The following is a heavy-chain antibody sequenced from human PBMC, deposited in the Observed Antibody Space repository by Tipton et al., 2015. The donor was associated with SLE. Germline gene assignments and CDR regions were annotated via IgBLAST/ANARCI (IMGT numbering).Heavy chain of an antibody. CDR3: ARTLGAIAHTVYDAFDI. CDR2: IDSSGNT. CDR1: GASMNSGSYS. V-gene: IGHV4-61*09. J-gene: IGHJ3*02. Sequence: TLSLTCSVSGASMNSGSYSWHWIRQPAGKALQWLGHIDSSGNTYYNPSLRSRVTISVDTSKNQFSLKLTSVTAADTALYYCARTLGAIAHTVYDAFDIWGQGKMVTVSS. D-gene: IGHD1-26*01.